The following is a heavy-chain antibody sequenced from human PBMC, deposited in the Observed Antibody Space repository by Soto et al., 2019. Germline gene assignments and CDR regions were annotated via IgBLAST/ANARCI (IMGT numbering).Heavy chain of an antibody. Sequence: SETLSLTCTVSGGSISSGDYYWSWIRQPPGKGLEWIGYIYHSGSTYYNPSLKSRVTISVDTSKNQFSLKLSSVTAADTAVYYCARGRSGSHHFDYWGQGTLVTVSS. V-gene: IGHV4-30-4*01. CDR1: GGSISSGDYY. J-gene: IGHJ4*02. CDR3: ARGRSGSHHFDY. CDR2: IYHSGST. D-gene: IGHD2-15*01.